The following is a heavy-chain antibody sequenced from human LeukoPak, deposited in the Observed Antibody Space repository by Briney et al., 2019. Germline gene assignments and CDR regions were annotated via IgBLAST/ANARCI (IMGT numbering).Heavy chain of an antibody. CDR2: IYYSGST. CDR1: GGSISSYY. CDR3: ARLRSTRRYYYGMDG. D-gene: IGHD5/OR15-5a*01. Sequence: SETLSLTCTASGGSISSYYWSWIRQPPGKGLQWIGYIYYSGSTNYNASLKSRVTISVDTSKDQFSLKLSSVTAADTAVYYCARLRSTRRYYYGMDGWGQGTTVTVSS. V-gene: IGHV4-59*08. J-gene: IGHJ6*02.